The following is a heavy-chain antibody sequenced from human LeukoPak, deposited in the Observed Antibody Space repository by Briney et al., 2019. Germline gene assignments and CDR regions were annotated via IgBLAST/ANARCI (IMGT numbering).Heavy chain of an antibody. CDR1: GYTFSSYG. V-gene: IGHV1-18*01. J-gene: IGHJ4*02. D-gene: IGHD5-12*01. CDR2: ISGYNGNK. CDR3: ARSSLGTITAGPFDY. Sequence: ASVTVSCTASGYTFSSYGIAWVRQAPGQGLEWMGWISGYNGNKNYAQKLQGRVSMTTDTSTTTAYMELRSLTSDDTALYYCARSSLGTITAGPFDYWGQGTLVTVSS.